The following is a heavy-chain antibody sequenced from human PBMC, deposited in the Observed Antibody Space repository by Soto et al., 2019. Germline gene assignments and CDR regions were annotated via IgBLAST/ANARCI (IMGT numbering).Heavy chain of an antibody. D-gene: IGHD3-16*02. CDR3: ANSGGVIVQD. V-gene: IGHV4-59*04. Sequence: SAALSLTCTVSGGSISSYYWSWIRQPPGKGLEWIGYIYYSGSTYYNPSLKSRVTISVDTSKNQFSLKLSSVTAADTAVYYCANSGGVIVQDWVQGTLVTVTS. J-gene: IGHJ1*01. CDR1: GGSISSYY. CDR2: IYYSGST.